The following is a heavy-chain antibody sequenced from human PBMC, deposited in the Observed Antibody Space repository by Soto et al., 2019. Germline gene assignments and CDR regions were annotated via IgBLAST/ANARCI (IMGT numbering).Heavy chain of an antibody. V-gene: IGHV4-31*03. D-gene: IGHD3-3*01. J-gene: IGHJ6*02. CDR3: ARDPGITIFGVVTLYGMDV. CDR1: GGSISSGGYY. Sequence: SETLSLTSTVSGGSISSGGYYWSWIRKHPGKGLEWIGYIYYSGSTYYNPSLKSRVTISVDTSKNQFSLKLSSVTAADTAVYYCARDPGITIFGVVTLYGMDVWGQGTTVTVSS. CDR2: IYYSGST.